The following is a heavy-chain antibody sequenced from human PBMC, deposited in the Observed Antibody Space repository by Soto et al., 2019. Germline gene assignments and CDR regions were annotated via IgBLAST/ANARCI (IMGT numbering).Heavy chain of an antibody. CDR3: ARTRRDGYNNYYYYYGMDV. CDR2: ISSSSSYI. V-gene: IGHV3-21*01. CDR1: GFTFSSYN. J-gene: IGHJ6*02. D-gene: IGHD5-12*01. Sequence: EVQLVESGGGLVKPGGSLRLSCAASGFTFSSYNMNWVRQAPGKGLEWVSSISSSSSYIYYADSAKGRFTISRDNAKNSLYLQMNSLRAEDTAVYYCARTRRDGYNNYYYYYGMDVWGQGTTVTVSS.